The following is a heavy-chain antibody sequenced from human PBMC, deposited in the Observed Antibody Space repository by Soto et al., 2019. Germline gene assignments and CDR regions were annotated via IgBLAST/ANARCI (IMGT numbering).Heavy chain of an antibody. V-gene: IGHV3-23*01. CDR1: GFTFSTYA. CDR2: ISGSGGST. CDR3: AKRNTIFGVVPYGLDV. J-gene: IGHJ6*02. D-gene: IGHD3-3*01. Sequence: GGSLRLSCEGSGFTFSTYAMSWVRQAPGKGLEWVSAISGSGGSTYYADSVKGRFTISRDNSKNTLFLQMSSLRAEDTAIYHCAKRNTIFGVVPYGLDVWGQGTTVTVSS.